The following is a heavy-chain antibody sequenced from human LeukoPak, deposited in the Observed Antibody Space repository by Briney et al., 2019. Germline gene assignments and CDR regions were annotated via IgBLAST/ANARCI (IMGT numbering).Heavy chain of an antibody. J-gene: IGHJ4*02. CDR1: GFTFTTYW. CDR2: INQDGSEK. Sequence: PGGSLRLSCTASGFTFTTYWMSWVRQAPGKGLEWVAKINQDGSEKDYVDSVKGRFTISRDNAKNSVYVQMNSLRPEDTAVYYCATGARGKNWGQGTLATVPS. CDR3: ATGARGKN. V-gene: IGHV3-7*01.